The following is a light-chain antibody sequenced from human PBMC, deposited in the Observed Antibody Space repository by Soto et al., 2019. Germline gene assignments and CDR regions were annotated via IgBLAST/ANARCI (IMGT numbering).Light chain of an antibody. Sequence: QSALTQPASVSGSPGQSITISCTGTSSDVGGYKYVSWYQQHPGKAPKLMIYDVSNRPSGVSNRFSGSKSGNTASLTISGLQADDEPDYYCSSYTSSSTHVVFGGGTKLTVL. CDR1: SSDVGGYKY. J-gene: IGLJ2*01. CDR2: DVS. V-gene: IGLV2-14*01. CDR3: SSYTSSSTHVV.